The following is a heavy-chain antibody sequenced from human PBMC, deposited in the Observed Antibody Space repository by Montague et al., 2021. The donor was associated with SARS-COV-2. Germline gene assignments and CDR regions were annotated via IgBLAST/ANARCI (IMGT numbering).Heavy chain of an antibody. CDR3: ARHYYFDTSGQTPPFDY. CDR1: GGSISTSSYY. CDR2: IYYSGST. D-gene: IGHD3-22*01. Sequence: SETLSLTCTVSGGSISTSSYYWGWLRLPPGKGLEWIGTIYYSGSTYYNPSLTSRVTISVDTSNNQFSLKLSSVTAADTAVYYCARHYYFDTSGQTPPFDYWGQGTLVTDSS. J-gene: IGHJ4*02. V-gene: IGHV4-39*01.